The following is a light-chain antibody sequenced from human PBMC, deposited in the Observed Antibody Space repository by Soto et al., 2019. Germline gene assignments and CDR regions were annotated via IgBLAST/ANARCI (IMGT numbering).Light chain of an antibody. Sequence: QSALTQPASVSGSPGQSITISCTGTSIEVGSYNLVSWDQQHPGKAPKLMIYEGSKRPSGVSNRFSGSKSGNTAALTISGLQAEDEADYYCCSYAGSSTYYVFGTGTKLTVL. CDR1: SIEVGSYNL. CDR3: CSYAGSSTYYV. CDR2: EGS. V-gene: IGLV2-23*01. J-gene: IGLJ1*01.